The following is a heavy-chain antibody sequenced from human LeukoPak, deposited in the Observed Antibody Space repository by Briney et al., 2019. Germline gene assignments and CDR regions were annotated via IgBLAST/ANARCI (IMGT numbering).Heavy chain of an antibody. CDR1: GFTFSSYA. V-gene: IGHV3-30-3*01. Sequence: PGGSLRLSCAASGFTFSSYAMHWVRQAPGKGLEWVAVISYDGSKKYYADFVKGRFTISRDNSKNTLYLQMNSLRAEDTAVFYCARVKSDDAFDIWGQGTMVTVSS. J-gene: IGHJ3*02. CDR2: ISYDGSKK. CDR3: ARVKSDDAFDI.